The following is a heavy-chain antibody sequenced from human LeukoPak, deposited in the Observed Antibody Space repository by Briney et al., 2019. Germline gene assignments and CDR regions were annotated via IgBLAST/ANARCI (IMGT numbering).Heavy chain of an antibody. Sequence: PGGSLRLSCAASGFTFSSYAMSWVRQAPGKGLEWVSAISGSGGSTYYADSVKGRFTISRDNSKNTLYLQMNSLRAEDTAVYYCAKDQVVVPAAMSGPFDYWGQGTLVTVSS. CDR3: AKDQVVVPAAMSGPFDY. CDR2: ISGSGGST. J-gene: IGHJ4*02. V-gene: IGHV3-23*01. CDR1: GFTFSSYA. D-gene: IGHD2-2*01.